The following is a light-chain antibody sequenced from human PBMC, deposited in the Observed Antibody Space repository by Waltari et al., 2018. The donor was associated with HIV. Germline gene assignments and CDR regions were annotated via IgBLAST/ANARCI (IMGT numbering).Light chain of an antibody. CDR2: GAS. Sequence: DIVLTQSTGTLSLSEGEIATLSCRASQSVSSRYLAWYQQKPGQSPRLLIYGASSRATGIPDRFSGSGSGTDFTLTISRLEPEDFAVYYCQQYGRSPPVTFGGGTKVEIK. V-gene: IGKV3-20*01. J-gene: IGKJ4*01. CDR1: QSVSSRY. CDR3: QQYGRSPPVT.